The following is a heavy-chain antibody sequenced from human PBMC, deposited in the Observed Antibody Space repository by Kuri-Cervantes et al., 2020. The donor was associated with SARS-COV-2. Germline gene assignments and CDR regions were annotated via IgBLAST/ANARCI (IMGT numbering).Heavy chain of an antibody. CDR2: IYYSGST. V-gene: IGHV4-39*01. J-gene: IGHJ6*02. CDR1: GGSISSSSYY. Sequence: GSLRLSCTVSGGSISSSSYYWGWIRQPPGKGLEWIGSIYYSGSTYYNPSLKSRVTISVDTSKNQFSLKLSSVTVADTAVYYCARSRGYCSSTSCFYYYGMDVWGQGTTVTVSS. D-gene: IGHD2-2*01. CDR3: ARSRGYCSSTSCFYYYGMDV.